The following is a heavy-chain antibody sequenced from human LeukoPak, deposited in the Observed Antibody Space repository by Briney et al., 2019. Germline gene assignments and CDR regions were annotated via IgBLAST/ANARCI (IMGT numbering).Heavy chain of an antibody. CDR3: VRGRGGTYWFDY. CDR2: ITSSSSTI. V-gene: IGHV3-48*02. J-gene: IGHJ4*02. D-gene: IGHD1-26*01. CDR1: EFTFNSYS. Sequence: GGSLRLSCAASEFTFNSYSMNWVRQAPGKGLEWVSYITSSSSTISYAESVRGRFTISRDNAKNSLNLQMNSLRDEDTAVYYCVRGRGGTYWFDYWGQGTLVTVSS.